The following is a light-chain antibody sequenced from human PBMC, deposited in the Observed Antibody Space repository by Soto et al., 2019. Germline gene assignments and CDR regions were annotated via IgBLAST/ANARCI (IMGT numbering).Light chain of an antibody. CDR1: SGHSSYA. CDR3: QTWGSGIHV. J-gene: IGLJ2*01. Sequence: QPVLTQSPSASASLGASVKLTCTLSSGHSSYAIAWHQQQPEKGPRYLMNLKSDGSHTRGDEIPDRFSGSSSGAERYLTISSLQSEDEADYYCQTWGSGIHVFGGGTKLTVL. V-gene: IGLV4-69*01. CDR2: LKSDGSH.